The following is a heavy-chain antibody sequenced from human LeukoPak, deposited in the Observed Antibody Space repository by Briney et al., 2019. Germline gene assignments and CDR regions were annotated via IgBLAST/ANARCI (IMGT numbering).Heavy chain of an antibody. J-gene: IGHJ4*02. V-gene: IGHV4-4*07. CDR1: GGSISSYY. Sequence: SETLSLTCTVSGGSISSYYWSWIRQPAGKGLEWIGRIYTSGSTNYNPSLKSRVTISVDTSKNQFSLKLSSVTAADTAVYYCAAYYYDSSGYCFDYWGQGTLVTVSS. CDR3: AAYYYDSSGYCFDY. D-gene: IGHD3-22*01. CDR2: IYTSGST.